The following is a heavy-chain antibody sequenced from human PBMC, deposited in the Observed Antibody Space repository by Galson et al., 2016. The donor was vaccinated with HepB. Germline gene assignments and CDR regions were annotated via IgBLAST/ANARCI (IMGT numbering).Heavy chain of an antibody. CDR1: GFTFSAYS. CDR2: ISSTSTYI. CDR3: VRGRTANPGYFDS. Sequence: SLRLSCEASGFTFSAYSMTWVRQAPGKGLEWAPSISSTSTYIFYADSVKGRFTISRDNTKNSLYLQMNSLRAEDTAVYYCVRGRTANPGYFDSWGQGTPVTVST. V-gene: IGHV3-21*01. D-gene: IGHD2-21*02. J-gene: IGHJ4*02.